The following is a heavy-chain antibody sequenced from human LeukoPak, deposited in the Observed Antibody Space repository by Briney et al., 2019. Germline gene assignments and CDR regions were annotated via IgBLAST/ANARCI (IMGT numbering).Heavy chain of an antibody. CDR3: ARDPYPSYSSSWYRAAPSLYYFDY. D-gene: IGHD6-13*01. V-gene: IGHV3-21*01. CDR2: ISSSSSYI. Sequence: KPGGSLRLSCAASGFTFSSYSMNWVRQAPGKGLEWVSSISSSSSYIYYADSVKGRFTISRDNAKNSLYLQMNSLRAEDTAVYYCARDPYPSYSSSWYRAAPSLYYFDYWGQGTLVTVSS. CDR1: GFTFSSYS. J-gene: IGHJ4*02.